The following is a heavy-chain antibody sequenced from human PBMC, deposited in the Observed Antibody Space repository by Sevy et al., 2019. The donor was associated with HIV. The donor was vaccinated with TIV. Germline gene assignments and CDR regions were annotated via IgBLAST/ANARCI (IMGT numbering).Heavy chain of an antibody. CDR2: ISAYNGIT. J-gene: IGHJ4*02. Sequence: ASVKVSCKASGYTFTSYGISWVRRAPGQGLEWMGWISAYNGITNYAQKLQGRVTMTTDTSTSTAYMELRSLRSDDTVVYYCARESGWKAARQYYFDYWGQGTLVTVSS. CDR3: ARESGWKAARQYYFDY. CDR1: GYTFTSYG. V-gene: IGHV1-18*04. D-gene: IGHD6-6*01.